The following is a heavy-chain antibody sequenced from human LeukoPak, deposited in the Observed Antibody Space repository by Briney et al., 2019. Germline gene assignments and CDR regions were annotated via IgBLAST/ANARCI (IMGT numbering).Heavy chain of an antibody. V-gene: IGHV3-23*01. Sequence: GGSLTLSCAASGFTFSSYAMIWVRQAPGKGLEWVSSISGSGESTYNADSVKGRFTISRDTSSNTVFLQMNSLRVEDTAIYYCAKGPKSSSSWYFDLWGRGTLVTVSS. CDR3: AKGPKSSSSWYFDL. CDR2: ISGSGEST. CDR1: GFTFSSYA. J-gene: IGHJ2*01. D-gene: IGHD6-6*01.